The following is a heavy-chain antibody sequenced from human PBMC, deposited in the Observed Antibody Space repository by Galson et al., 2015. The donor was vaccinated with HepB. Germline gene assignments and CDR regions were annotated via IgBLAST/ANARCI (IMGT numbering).Heavy chain of an antibody. CDR1: GFTFSSYG. CDR3: AKQDSSGYYLNAFDI. D-gene: IGHD3-22*01. Sequence: SLRLSCAASGFTFSSYGMHWVRQAPGKGLEWVAVISYDGSNKYYADSVKGRFTISRDNSKNTLYLQMNSLRAEDTAVYYCAKQDSSGYYLNAFDIWGQGTMVTVSS. CDR2: ISYDGSNK. V-gene: IGHV3-30*18. J-gene: IGHJ3*02.